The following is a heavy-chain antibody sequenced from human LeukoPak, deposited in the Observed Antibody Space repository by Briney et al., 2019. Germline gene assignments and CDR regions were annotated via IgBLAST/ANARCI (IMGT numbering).Heavy chain of an antibody. V-gene: IGHV5-51*01. D-gene: IGHD3-22*01. CDR2: IYPGDSDT. CDR1: GYIFTSYW. CDR3: ARLGNSDSSGYYYY. J-gene: IGHJ4*02. Sequence: GESLKISCKGSGYIFTSYWIAWVRQMPGKGLEWMGIIYPGDSDTRYSPSFQGQVTISADKSISTAYLQWSSLKASDTAMHYCARLGNSDSSGYYYYWGQGTLVTVSS.